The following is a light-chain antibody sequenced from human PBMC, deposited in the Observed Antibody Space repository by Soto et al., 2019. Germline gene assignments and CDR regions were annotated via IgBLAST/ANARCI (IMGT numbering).Light chain of an antibody. CDR3: QQRSNWPPLIT. J-gene: IGKJ5*01. V-gene: IGKV3-11*01. CDR2: DIS. CDR1: QSVTSY. Sequence: EIVLTQSPGTLSLSPGDGATLSCRTSQSVTSYLAWYQQKPGQAPRLLIYDISKRATGIPDRFSCSGAGTDFTLTISSLQPEDFAVYYCQQRSNWPPLITFGQGTRLEI.